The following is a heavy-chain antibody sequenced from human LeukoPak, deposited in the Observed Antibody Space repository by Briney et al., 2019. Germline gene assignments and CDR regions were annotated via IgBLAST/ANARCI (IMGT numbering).Heavy chain of an antibody. CDR2: ISYDGSNK. CDR1: GFTFSSYG. V-gene: IGHV3-30*18. Sequence: PGGSPRLSCAASGFTFSSYGMHWVRQAPGKGLEWVAVISYDGSNKYYADSVKGRFTISRDNSKNTLYLQMNSLRDEDTAVYYCAKRYSGSWNIESWGQGTLVTVSS. D-gene: IGHD6-13*01. CDR3: AKRYSGSWNIES. J-gene: IGHJ4*02.